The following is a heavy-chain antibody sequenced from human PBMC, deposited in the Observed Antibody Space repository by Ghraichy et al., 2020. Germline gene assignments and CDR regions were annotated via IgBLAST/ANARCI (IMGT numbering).Heavy chain of an antibody. J-gene: IGHJ3*02. CDR1: GLIFGSYW. CDR3: NSGDTFDI. Sequence: GGSLRLSCAASGLIFGSYWMTWVRQAPGNVLELLANINQDGREKYYLGSVKCRFTISRDNAKNSLYLQMNNLSAEDTAVYYCNSGDTFDICGRVTIVT. D-gene: IGHD3-10*01. V-gene: IGHV3-7*03. CDR2: INQDGREK.